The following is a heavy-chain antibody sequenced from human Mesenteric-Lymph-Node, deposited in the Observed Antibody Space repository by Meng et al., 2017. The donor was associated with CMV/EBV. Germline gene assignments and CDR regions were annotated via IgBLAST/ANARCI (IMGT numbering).Heavy chain of an antibody. J-gene: IGHJ4*02. CDR1: GFTFSSYE. V-gene: IGHV3-48*03. Sequence: GGSLRLSCAAPGFTFSSYEMNWVRQAPGKGLEWVSYISSSGSTIYYADSVKGRFTISRDNAKNSLYLQMNSLRAEDTAVYYCARDRGYSNYWGQGTLVTVSS. CDR3: ARDRGYSNY. CDR2: ISSSGSTI. D-gene: IGHD4-11*01.